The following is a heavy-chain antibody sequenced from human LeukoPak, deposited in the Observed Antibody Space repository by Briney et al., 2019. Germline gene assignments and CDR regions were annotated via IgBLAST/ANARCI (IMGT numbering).Heavy chain of an antibody. D-gene: IGHD2-15*01. CDR1: GGSFSGYY. Sequence: SETLSLTCAVYGGSFSGYYWSWIRQPPGKGLEWIGEINHSGSTNYNPSLKSRVTISVDTSKNQFSLKLSSVTAADTAVYYCARGGYGYCSGSGCSPGFDPWGQGTLVTVSS. J-gene: IGHJ5*02. CDR2: INHSGST. CDR3: ARGGYGYCSGSGCSPGFDP. V-gene: IGHV4-34*01.